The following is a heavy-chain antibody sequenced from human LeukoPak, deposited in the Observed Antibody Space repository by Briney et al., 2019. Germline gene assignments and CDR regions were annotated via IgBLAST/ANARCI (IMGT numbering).Heavy chain of an antibody. CDR3: ARDYGEVVVPAGSAFDI. D-gene: IGHD2-2*01. J-gene: IGHJ3*02. Sequence: GASVKVSCKASGYTFTSYYTHWVRQAPGQGLEWMGIINPSGGSTSYAQKFRGRVTMTRDTSTSTVYMELSSLRSEDTAVYYCARDYGEVVVPAGSAFDIWGQGTMVTVSS. CDR1: GYTFTSYY. CDR2: INPSGGST. V-gene: IGHV1-46*03.